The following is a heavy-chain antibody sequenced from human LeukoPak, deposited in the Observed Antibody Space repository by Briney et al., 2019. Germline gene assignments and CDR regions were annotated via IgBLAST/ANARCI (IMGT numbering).Heavy chain of an antibody. CDR1: GYTFTGYY. V-gene: IGHV1-2*02. CDR2: INPNSGGT. Sequence: ASVKVSCKASGYTFTGYYMHWVRQAPGQGLEWMGWINPNSGGTNYAQKFQGRVTMTRDTSISTAYMVLSRLRSDDTAVYYCARPPRRNAGTTEFDYWGQGTLVTVSS. J-gene: IGHJ4*02. D-gene: IGHD1-1*01. CDR3: ARPPRRNAGTTEFDY.